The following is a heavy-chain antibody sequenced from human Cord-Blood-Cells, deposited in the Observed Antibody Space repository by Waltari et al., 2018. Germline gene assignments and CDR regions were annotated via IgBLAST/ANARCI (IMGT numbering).Heavy chain of an antibody. V-gene: IGHV3-33*01. CDR1: VFNFSSYA. D-gene: IGHD6-13*01. CDR3: AREEGIAASNWFDP. CDR2: IWYDVSNK. J-gene: IGHJ5*02. Sequence: QVQLVESGGGGVQPGRYLRLSCAASVFNFSSYAMPWVSQAPGKGLEWVAVIWYDVSNKYYADSVKGRFTISRDNSKNTLYLQMNSLRAEDTAVYYCAREEGIAASNWFDPWGQGTLVTVSS.